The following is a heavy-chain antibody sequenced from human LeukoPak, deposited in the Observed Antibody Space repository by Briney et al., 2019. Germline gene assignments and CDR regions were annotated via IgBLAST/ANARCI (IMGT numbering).Heavy chain of an antibody. D-gene: IGHD3-16*01. CDR1: GFPFSSYW. Sequence: GGSLRLSCVASGFPFSSYWMTWVPPAPGKGLEWVASINHNGNVNYYVDSVKGRFTISRDNAKNSLYLQMSNLRAEDTAVYFCARGGGLDVWGQGATVTVSS. CDR2: INHNGNVN. V-gene: IGHV3-7*03. J-gene: IGHJ6*02. CDR3: ARGGGLDV.